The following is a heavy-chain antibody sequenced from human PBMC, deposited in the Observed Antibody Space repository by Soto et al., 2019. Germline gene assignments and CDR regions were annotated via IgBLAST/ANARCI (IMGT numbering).Heavy chain of an antibody. CDR2: ISGSGGIT. Sequence: GGSLRLSCAASGFTFSSYAMSWVRQAPGKGLEWVSSISGSGGITYYAASAKGRFTFSRDTSKNTLYLQMNSLRVEDTAVYYCVKDFYCAGGSCFFDYWGPGTLVTVSS. CDR1: GFTFSSYA. J-gene: IGHJ4*02. V-gene: IGHV3-23*01. D-gene: IGHD2-15*01. CDR3: VKDFYCAGGSCFFDY.